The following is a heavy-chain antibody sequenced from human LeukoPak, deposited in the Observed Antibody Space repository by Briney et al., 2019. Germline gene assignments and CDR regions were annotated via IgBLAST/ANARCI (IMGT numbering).Heavy chain of an antibody. D-gene: IGHD5-24*01. CDR3: ARDDLTNGYNGNF. CDR1: GFTFSSYG. CDR2: ISYDGRNK. V-gene: IGHV3-30*03. J-gene: IGHJ4*02. Sequence: SGGSLRLSCAASGFTFSSYGMHWVRQAPGKGLEWVTVISYDGRNKHYPDSVKGRFTISRDISTDTLWLQMDSLRTEDTAVYYCARDDLTNGYNGNFWGQGTLVTVSS.